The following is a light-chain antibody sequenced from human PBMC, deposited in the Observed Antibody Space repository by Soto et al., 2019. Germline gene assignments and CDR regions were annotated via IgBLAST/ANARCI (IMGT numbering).Light chain of an antibody. CDR1: QSISSY. Sequence: DIQMTQSPSSLSASVGDRVTITCRASQSISSYLNWYQQKPGKAPKLLIYAASSLQSGVPSRFSGSGSGTDFTLTISSLQTEDFATYSCQQSYSTPYTFGQGTKLDIK. J-gene: IGKJ2*01. CDR3: QQSYSTPYT. V-gene: IGKV1-39*01. CDR2: AAS.